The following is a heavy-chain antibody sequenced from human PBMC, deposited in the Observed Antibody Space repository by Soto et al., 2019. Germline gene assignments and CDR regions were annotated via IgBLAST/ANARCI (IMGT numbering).Heavy chain of an antibody. Sequence: QVQLVESGGGVVQPGRSLRLSCAASGFTFSSYGMHWVRQAPGKGLEWVAVIWYDGSNKYYAHSVKGRFTISRDNSKNXLXXQMNSLSAGDTAVYYCARSSPYYYASSGYPDAFDIWGHGTMVTVSS. CDR1: GFTFSSYG. D-gene: IGHD3-22*01. CDR3: ARSSPYYYASSGYPDAFDI. V-gene: IGHV3-33*01. CDR2: IWYDGSNK. J-gene: IGHJ3*02.